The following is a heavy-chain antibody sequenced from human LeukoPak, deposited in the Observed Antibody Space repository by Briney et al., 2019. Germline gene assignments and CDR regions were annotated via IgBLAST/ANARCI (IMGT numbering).Heavy chain of an antibody. CDR1: GGSISSSSYY. CDR3: ARDRSYFDY. J-gene: IGHJ4*02. V-gene: IGHV4-39*02. CDR2: IYYSGST. Sequence: SETLSLTCTVSGGSISSSSYYWGWIRQHPGKGLEWIGSIYYSGSTYYNSSLKSRVTISVDTSKNQFSLKLSSVTAADTAVYYCARDRSYFDYWGQGTLVTVSS.